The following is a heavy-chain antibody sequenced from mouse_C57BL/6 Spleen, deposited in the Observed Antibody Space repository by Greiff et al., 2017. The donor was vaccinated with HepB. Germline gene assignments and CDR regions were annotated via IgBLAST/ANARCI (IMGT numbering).Heavy chain of an antibody. CDR1: GYAFSSYW. CDR3: AGEDSSGPWFAY. J-gene: IGHJ3*01. CDR2: IYPGDGET. D-gene: IGHD3-2*02. V-gene: IGHV1-80*01. Sequence: QVQLQQSGAELVKPGASVKISCKASGYAFSSYWMNWVKQRPGKGLEWIGQIYPGDGETNYNGKFKGKATLTADKSSSTAYMHLSSLTSEASAVHFGAGEDSSGPWFAYWGQGTLVTVSA.